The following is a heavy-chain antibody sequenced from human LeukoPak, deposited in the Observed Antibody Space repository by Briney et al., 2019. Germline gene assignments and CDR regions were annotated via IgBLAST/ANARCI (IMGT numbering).Heavy chain of an antibody. Sequence: AGGSLRLSCAASGFTFSDYYMSWIRQAPGKGLEWVSYISSSGSTIYYVDSVKGRFTISRDNAKNSLYLQMNSLRAEDTAVYYCARDGCSSTSCYSAWGQGTLVTVSS. V-gene: IGHV3-11*04. J-gene: IGHJ5*02. CDR3: ARDGCSSTSCYSA. CDR2: ISSSGSTI. CDR1: GFTFSDYY. D-gene: IGHD2-2*01.